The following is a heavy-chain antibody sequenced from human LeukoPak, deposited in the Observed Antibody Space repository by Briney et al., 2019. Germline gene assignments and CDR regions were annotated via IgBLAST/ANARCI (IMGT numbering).Heavy chain of an antibody. Sequence: ASVKVSCKASGYTFTGYYMHWVRQAPGQGLEWMGWINPNSGGTNYAQKFQGRVTMTRDTSISTAYMELSRLRSDDTAVYYCARDSSGYYFYPAYYYYGMDVWGQGTTVTVSS. CDR1: GYTFTGYY. CDR3: ARDSSGYYFYPAYYYYGMDV. J-gene: IGHJ6*02. D-gene: IGHD3-22*01. V-gene: IGHV1-2*02. CDR2: INPNSGGT.